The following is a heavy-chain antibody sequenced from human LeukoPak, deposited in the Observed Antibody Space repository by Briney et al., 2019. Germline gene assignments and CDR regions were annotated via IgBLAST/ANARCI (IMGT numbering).Heavy chain of an antibody. Sequence: SETLSLTCTVSGASISSSSYYWAWIRQPPGRGLEWIGSMDYSGSTYYKPSLKSRVTISVDTSKNQLSLKLSSVTAADTAVYYCAGYSGSHLGAGAEYFQHWGQGTLVTVSS. J-gene: IGHJ1*01. CDR2: MDYSGST. CDR3: AGYSGSHLGAGAEYFQH. V-gene: IGHV4-39*01. D-gene: IGHD1-26*01. CDR1: GASISSSSYY.